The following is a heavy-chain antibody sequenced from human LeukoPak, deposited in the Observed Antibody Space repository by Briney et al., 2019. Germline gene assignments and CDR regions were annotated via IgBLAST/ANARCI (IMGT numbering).Heavy chain of an antibody. J-gene: IGHJ4*02. V-gene: IGHV1-2*02. CDR2: INPNSGGT. CDR3: ARDRRITIFGVVIRRGDY. CDR1: GYTFTGYY. Sequence: GASVTVSCKASGYTFTGYYMHWVRQAPGQGLEWMGWINPNSGGTNYAQKFQGRVTMTRDTSISTAYMELSRLRSDDTAVYYCARDRRITIFGVVIRRGDYWGQGTLVTVSS. D-gene: IGHD3-3*01.